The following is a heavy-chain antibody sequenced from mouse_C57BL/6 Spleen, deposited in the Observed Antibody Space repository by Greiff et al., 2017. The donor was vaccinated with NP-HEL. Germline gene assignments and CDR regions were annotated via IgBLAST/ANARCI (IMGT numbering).Heavy chain of an antibody. J-gene: IGHJ2*01. CDR2: IRSKSNNYAT. CDR1: GFSFNTYA. D-gene: IGHD4-1*01. CDR3: VRGLGRGFDY. V-gene: IGHV10-1*01. Sequence: EVQGVESGGGLVQPKGSLKLSCAASGFSFNTYAMNWVRQAPGKGLEWVARIRSKSNNYATYYADSVKDRFTISRDDSESMLYLQMNNLKTEDTAMYYCVRGLGRGFDYWGQGTTLTVSS.